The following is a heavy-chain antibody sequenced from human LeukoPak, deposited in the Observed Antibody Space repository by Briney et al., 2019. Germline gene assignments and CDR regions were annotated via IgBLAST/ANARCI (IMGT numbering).Heavy chain of an antibody. D-gene: IGHD6-19*01. J-gene: IGHJ2*01. CDR3: AKDRYSSGWASYWYFDL. Sequence: GGSLRLSCAASGFTFSSYAMSWVRRAPGKGLEWVSAISGSGGSTYYADSVKGRFTISRDNSKNTLYLQMNSLRAEDTAVYYCAKDRYSSGWASYWYFDLWGRGTLVTVSS. CDR2: ISGSGGST. V-gene: IGHV3-23*01. CDR1: GFTFSSYA.